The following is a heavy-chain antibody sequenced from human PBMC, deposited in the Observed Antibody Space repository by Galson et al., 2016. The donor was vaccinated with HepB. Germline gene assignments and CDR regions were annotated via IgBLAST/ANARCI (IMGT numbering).Heavy chain of an antibody. CDR3: ARQSSGGKYYVMDV. CDR1: GDSVSSNSAT. Sequence: CAISGDSVSSNSATWNWIRQSPSRGFEWLGRTYYRSTWYNEYAVSVKSRITINPDTSKNQFSLQLNSVTSEDTAVYYCARQSSGGKYYVMDVWGQGTTVTVSS. J-gene: IGHJ6*02. V-gene: IGHV6-1*01. CDR2: TYYRSTWYN. D-gene: IGHD6-19*01.